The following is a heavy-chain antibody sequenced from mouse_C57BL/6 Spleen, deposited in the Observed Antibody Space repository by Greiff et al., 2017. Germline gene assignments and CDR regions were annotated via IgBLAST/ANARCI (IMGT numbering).Heavy chain of an antibody. V-gene: IGHV5-9-1*02. D-gene: IGHD1-1*01. CDR3: TRDPIYGTGYFDV. CDR2: ISSGGDYI. CDR1: GFTFSSYA. Sequence: EVQRVESGEGLVKPGGSLKLSCAASGFTFSSYAMSWVRQTPEKRLEWVAYISSGGDYIYYADTVKGRFTISRDNARNTLYLQMSSLKSEDTAKYYCTRDPIYGTGYFDVWGTGTTVTVSS. J-gene: IGHJ1*03.